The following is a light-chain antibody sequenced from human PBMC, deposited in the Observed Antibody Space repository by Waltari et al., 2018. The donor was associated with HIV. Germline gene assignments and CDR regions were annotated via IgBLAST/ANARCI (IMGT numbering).Light chain of an antibody. CDR1: QSLLYSSNNKNY. CDR3: QQYYGSPFT. J-gene: IGKJ3*01. V-gene: IGKV4-1*01. CDR2: WVS. Sequence: DIVMTQSPDSLAVSLGERATINCKSSQSLLYSSNNKNYLAWYQQKPGQPPKLLIYWVSTRQSGVPDRFSGSGSGTDFTLSISSLQAEDVAVYYCQQYYGSPFTFGPGTKVDIK.